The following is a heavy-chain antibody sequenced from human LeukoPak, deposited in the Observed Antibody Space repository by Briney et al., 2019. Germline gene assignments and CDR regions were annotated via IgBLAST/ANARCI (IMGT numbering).Heavy chain of an antibody. CDR2: ISSNGGST. CDR3: ARLHSSPHYFDY. D-gene: IGHD6-6*01. J-gene: IGHJ4*02. V-gene: IGHV3-64*01. CDR1: GFTFSSYA. Sequence: PGGSLRLSCAASGFTFSSYAMHWVRQAPGKGLEYVSAISSNGGSTYYANSVKGRFTISRDNSKNTLYLQMGSLRAEDMAVYYCARLHSSPHYFDYWGQGTLVTVSS.